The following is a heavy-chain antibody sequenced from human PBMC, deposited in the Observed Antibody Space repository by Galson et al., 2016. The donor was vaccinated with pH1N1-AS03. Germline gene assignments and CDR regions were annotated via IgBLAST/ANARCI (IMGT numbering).Heavy chain of an antibody. D-gene: IGHD2-2*01. V-gene: IGHV3-7*03. CDR2: INKDGNEK. Sequence: SLRLSCAVSGFTFGSHWMSWVRQAPGKGLEWVANINKDGNEKYYMDSVKGRFAISRDNAKNSLYLQMNSLRAEDTAVYYRARDRTVVAASIIYYYGMDVWGQGTTVTVSS. CDR1: GFTFGSHW. CDR3: ARDRTVVAASIIYYYGMDV. J-gene: IGHJ6*02.